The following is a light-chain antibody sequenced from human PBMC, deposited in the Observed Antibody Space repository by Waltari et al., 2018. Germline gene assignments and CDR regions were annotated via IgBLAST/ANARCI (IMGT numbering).Light chain of an antibody. V-gene: IGLV1-44*01. CDR2: NDN. CDR3: AAWDDSLHAWV. Sequence: QSVLTQPPSGSGTPGQRVTIPCSGGRSNIGSETVHWYQQLPGTAPKVLIYNDNQRPSGVPDRFSGSKSGTSASLAISGLQSEDEADYYCAAWDDSLHAWVFGGGTKLTVL. J-gene: IGLJ3*02. CDR1: RSNIGSET.